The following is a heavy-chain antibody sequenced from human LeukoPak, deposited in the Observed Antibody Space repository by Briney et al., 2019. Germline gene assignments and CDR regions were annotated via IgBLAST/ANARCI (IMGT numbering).Heavy chain of an antibody. Sequence: KASETLSLICTVSGGSINSYYWSWIRQPPGKGLEWVGYIYYSGSTNYKPSLKRRVTISVDTSKNQFSLKVSSVTAADTAVYYCASSRSSSGWSLIDYWGQGALVTVSS. CDR1: GGSINSYY. J-gene: IGHJ4*02. CDR3: ASSRSSSGWSLIDY. V-gene: IGHV4-59*01. D-gene: IGHD6-19*01. CDR2: IYYSGST.